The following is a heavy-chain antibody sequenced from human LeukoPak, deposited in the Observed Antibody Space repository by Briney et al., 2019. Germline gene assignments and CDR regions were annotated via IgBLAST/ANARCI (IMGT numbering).Heavy chain of an antibody. CDR1: GGSISSSSYY. V-gene: IGHV4-39*01. D-gene: IGHD6-6*01. CDR2: IYYSGIT. J-gene: IGHJ4*02. CDR3: ARYHGSSFDF. Sequence: SETLSLTCTVSGGSISSSSYYWGWIRQPPGTGLEWIGTIYYSGITYYNPSLKSRVTISVDTSRNQFSLKLSSLTAADTAVYYCARYHGSSFDFWGQGTLVTVSS.